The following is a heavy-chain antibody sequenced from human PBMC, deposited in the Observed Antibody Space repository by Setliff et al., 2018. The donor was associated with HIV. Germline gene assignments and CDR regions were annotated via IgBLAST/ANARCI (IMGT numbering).Heavy chain of an antibody. CDR2: IPHNGGT. Sequence: SETLSLTCAVSGYSIGSGSFWGWIRQPPGKGLEWIATIPHNGGTYYNPDPSLTGRVTISLDTSKIQFSLKLAFVTAADTAVYYCARYSTLTTNFDYWGQGTLVTVSS. J-gene: IGHJ4*02. V-gene: IGHV4-38-2*01. CDR3: ARYSTLTTNFDY. CDR1: GYSIGSGSF. D-gene: IGHD4-17*01.